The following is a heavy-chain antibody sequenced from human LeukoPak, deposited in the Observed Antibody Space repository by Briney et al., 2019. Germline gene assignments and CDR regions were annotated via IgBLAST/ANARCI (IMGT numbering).Heavy chain of an antibody. Sequence: PGGSLRLSCAASGFTFSSYSMNWVRQAPGKGLEWVSSISSSSSYIYYADSVKGRFTISRDNAKNSLYLQMNSLRAEDTAVYYCARGYCTNGVCYWDYFDYWGQGTLVTVSS. CDR1: GFTFSSYS. CDR2: ISSSSSYI. J-gene: IGHJ4*02. CDR3: ARGYCTNGVCYWDYFDY. D-gene: IGHD2-8*01. V-gene: IGHV3-21*01.